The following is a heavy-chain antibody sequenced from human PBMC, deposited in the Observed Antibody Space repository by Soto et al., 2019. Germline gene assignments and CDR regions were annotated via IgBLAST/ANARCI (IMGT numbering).Heavy chain of an antibody. V-gene: IGHV4-59*01. J-gene: IGHJ4*02. CDR2: VFYSGAT. D-gene: IGHD4-17*01. CDR3: AREMTTLGPFDY. Sequence: SETLSLTCAVSGGSISNYYCSWLRQPPGKELEWIGYVFYSGATNYNPSLKSRVTISIDTSKNQFSLKLSSVTAADTAVYYCAREMTTLGPFDYWGQGTLVT. CDR1: GGSISNYY.